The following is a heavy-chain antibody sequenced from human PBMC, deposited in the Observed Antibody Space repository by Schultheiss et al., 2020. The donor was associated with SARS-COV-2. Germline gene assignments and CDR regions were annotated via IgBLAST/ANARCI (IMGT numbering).Heavy chain of an antibody. CDR1: GGSISSGGYY. Sequence: SETLSLTCTVSGGSISSGGYYWSWIRQHPGKGLEWIGYIYYSGSTYYNPSLKSRVTISVDTSKNQFSLKLSSVTAADTAVYYCARGPGRVPAAIRRYNWFDPWGQGTLVTVSS. CDR2: IYYSGST. J-gene: IGHJ5*02. V-gene: IGHV4-31*03. CDR3: ARGPGRVPAAIRRYNWFDP. D-gene: IGHD2-2*01.